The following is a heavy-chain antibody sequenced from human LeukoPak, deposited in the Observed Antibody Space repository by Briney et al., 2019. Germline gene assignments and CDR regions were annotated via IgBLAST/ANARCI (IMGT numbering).Heavy chain of an antibody. V-gene: IGHV3-7*01. CDR3: ESRIVGTPDYFDY. Sequence: PGGSLRLFCAASGFTFRTYCMSWVRQAPGKGLEWVANIFQDGNDKYYVDSVKGRFTISRDNAKNSLYLQLNSLRVEDTAVYYCESRIVGTPDYFDYWGQGTLVTVSS. J-gene: IGHJ4*02. D-gene: IGHD1-26*01. CDR1: GFTFRTYC. CDR2: IFQDGNDK.